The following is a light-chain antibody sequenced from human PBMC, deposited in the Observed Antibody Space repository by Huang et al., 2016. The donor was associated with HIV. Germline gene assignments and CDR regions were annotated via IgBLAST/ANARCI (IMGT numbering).Light chain of an antibody. J-gene: IGKJ3*01. CDR2: ASS. V-gene: IGKV1-39*01. CDR1: QSISIY. CDR3: QQSYSTPFT. Sequence: DIQMTQSPSSLSASVGDRVTITCRASQSISIYLNWYQQKPGKAPKLMIYASSSWQSGVPSRFSSSGSGTDFTLTISSLQPEDFATYYCQQSYSTPFTFGPGTKVDIK.